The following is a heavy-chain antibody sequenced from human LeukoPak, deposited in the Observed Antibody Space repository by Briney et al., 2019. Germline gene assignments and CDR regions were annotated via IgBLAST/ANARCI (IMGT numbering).Heavy chain of an antibody. V-gene: IGHV4-59*01. CDR3: ARAGYQNYYMDV. J-gene: IGHJ6*03. CDR2: IYYSGST. Sequence: SETLSLTCTVSGGSISSYYWSWLRQPPGKGLEWIGYIYYSGSTNYNPSLKSRVTISVDTSKNQFSLKLSSVTAADTAVYYCARAGYQNYYMDVWGKGTTVTISS. D-gene: IGHD2-2*01. CDR1: GGSISSYY.